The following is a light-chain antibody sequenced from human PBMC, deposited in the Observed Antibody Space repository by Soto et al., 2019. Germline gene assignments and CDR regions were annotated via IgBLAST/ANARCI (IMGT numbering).Light chain of an antibody. CDR1: SSDVGGYNY. J-gene: IGLJ2*01. V-gene: IGLV2-14*01. CDR3: LSYTSSSTLV. Sequence: QSALTQPASVSGSPGQSITISCTGTSSDVGGYNYVSWYQQHPGKAPKVLIYEVSNRPSGVSNRFSGSKSGNLASLTISGLQAEDEADYYCLSYTSSSTLVFGGGTQLTVL. CDR2: EVS.